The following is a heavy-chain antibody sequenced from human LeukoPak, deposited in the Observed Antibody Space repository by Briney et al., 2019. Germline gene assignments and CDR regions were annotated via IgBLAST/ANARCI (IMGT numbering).Heavy chain of an antibody. D-gene: IGHD6-6*01. Sequence: GGFLRLSCTPTTLTLRDYAMSWVRQAPGKGLEWVGFIRGKPYGGTTEYAASVKGTFTISRDDSKSIAYLQMNSLKTEDTALYYCARISAGSSLDYWGQGTLVTVSS. CDR1: TLTLRDYA. V-gene: IGHV3-49*04. CDR2: IRGKPYGGTT. J-gene: IGHJ4*02. CDR3: ARISAGSSLDY.